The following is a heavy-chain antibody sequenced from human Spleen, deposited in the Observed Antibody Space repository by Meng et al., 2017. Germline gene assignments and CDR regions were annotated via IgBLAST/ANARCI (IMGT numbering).Heavy chain of an antibody. CDR3: ARGPTTMAHDFDY. D-gene: IGHD4-11*01. J-gene: IGHJ4*02. V-gene: IGHV4-34*01. CDR1: GGSCSDYY. CDR2: INHSGST. Sequence: QGLLKSRGPGLLMPSGPLSLTGVVSGGSCSDYYWSWIRHPPGKGLEWIGEINHSGSTNYNPSLESRATISVDTSQNNLSLKLSSVTAADSAVYYCARGPTTMAHDFDYWGQGTLVTVSS.